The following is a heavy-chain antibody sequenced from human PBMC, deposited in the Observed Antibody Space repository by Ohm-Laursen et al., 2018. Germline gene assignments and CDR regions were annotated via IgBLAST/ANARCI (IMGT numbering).Heavy chain of an antibody. CDR2: IHSGGNT. Sequence: GSLRLSCAASGFTVNNNYMSWVRQAPGKGLGWVSVIHSGGNTYYVDSVKGRFTISRDNSKNTLYLQMNSLRDEDTAVYYCATAGPYSGDDYWGQGTLVNVSS. V-gene: IGHV3-53*01. CDR1: GFTVNNNY. CDR3: ATAGPYSGDDY. D-gene: IGHD6-25*01. J-gene: IGHJ4*02.